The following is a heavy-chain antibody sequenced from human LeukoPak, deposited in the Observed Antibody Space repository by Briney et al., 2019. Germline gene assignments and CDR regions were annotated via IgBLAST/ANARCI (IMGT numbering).Heavy chain of an antibody. CDR2: ISSNGGST. V-gene: IGHV3-64*01. J-gene: IGHJ4*02. D-gene: IGHD4-17*01. CDR1: GFTFSSYA. Sequence: PGGSLRLSCAASGFTFSSYAMHWVRQAPGKGLEYVSAISSNGGSTYYANSVKGRFTISRDNSKNTLYLQMGSLRAEDMAVYYCARNGPDDYGDYMPSSSFDYWGQGTLVTVSS. CDR3: ARNGPDDYGDYMPSSSFDY.